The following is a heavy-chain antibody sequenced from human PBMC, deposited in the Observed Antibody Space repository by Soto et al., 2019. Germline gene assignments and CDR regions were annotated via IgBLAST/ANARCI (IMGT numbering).Heavy chain of an antibody. D-gene: IGHD1-1*01. CDR1: GGSISYYY. CDR2: MYYSGGS. V-gene: IGHV4-59*01. J-gene: IGHJ4*02. CDR3: ASHPLNWSDADS. Sequence: SETLSLTCTVSGGSISYYYWSWIRQPPGKGLEWIGYMYYSGGSNYNPSLNSRVTISVDTSKNQFSLKLTSVTAADTGVYYCASHPLNWSDADSWGQGVLVTVSS.